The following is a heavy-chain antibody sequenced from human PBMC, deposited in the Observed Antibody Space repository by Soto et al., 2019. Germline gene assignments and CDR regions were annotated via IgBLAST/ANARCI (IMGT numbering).Heavy chain of an antibody. Sequence: EVQLVESGGGLVKPGGSLRLSCAASGFTFSSYSMNWVRQAPGKGLEWVSHIGPDGSSTRDADSVQGRFTISRDNARNTLYLQMNSLRDEDTAVYYCARDNNWSYDYWGQGILVTVSS. CDR2: IGPDGSST. CDR3: ARDNNWSYDY. D-gene: IGHD1-1*01. J-gene: IGHJ4*02. V-gene: IGHV3-74*01. CDR1: GFTFSSYS.